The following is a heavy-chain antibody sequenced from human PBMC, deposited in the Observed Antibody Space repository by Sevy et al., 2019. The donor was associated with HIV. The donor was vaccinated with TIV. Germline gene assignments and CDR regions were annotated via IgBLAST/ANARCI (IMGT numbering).Heavy chain of an antibody. CDR1: GFSFRKYG. J-gene: IGHJ6*02. V-gene: IGHV3-30*03. CDR3: AYSRGRYAGSSWLYYHYVLDV. Sequence: GGSLRLSCAASGFSFRKYGMHWARQAPGKGLEWVAVISDVGSDKDYGDSVKGRFTISRDNAKDTVYLQTNSLRPEDTAVYYCAYSRGRYAGSSWLYYHYVLDVWGQGTTVTVSS. CDR2: ISDVGSDK. D-gene: IGHD6-13*01.